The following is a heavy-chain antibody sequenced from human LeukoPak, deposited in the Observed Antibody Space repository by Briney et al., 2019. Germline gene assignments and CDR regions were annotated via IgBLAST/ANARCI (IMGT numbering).Heavy chain of an antibody. D-gene: IGHD5-12*01. CDR3: ATGYSASKRSYFYYMDV. Sequence: GGSLRLSCAASGFTLRNYAMNWVRQAPGWGLEWVSDISPGGSTNYADSVRGRFTISRDNAKNSLYLQMNSLRAEDTAVYYCATGYSASKRSYFYYMDVWGKGTTVTVSS. CDR2: ISPGGST. J-gene: IGHJ6*03. V-gene: IGHV3-69-1*01. CDR1: GFTLRNYA.